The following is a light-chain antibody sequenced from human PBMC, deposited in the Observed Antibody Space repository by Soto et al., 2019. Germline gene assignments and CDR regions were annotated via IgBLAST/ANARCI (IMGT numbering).Light chain of an antibody. CDR3: QQRSNWLIT. Sequence: EIALTQSPATLSLSPGERATLSCRASQSVSSYLAWYQQKPGQAPRLLIYDASNRATGIPARFSGSGSGTDVTLTISSLEPEDFAVYYCQQRSNWLITFGQGTRLEIK. CDR2: DAS. CDR1: QSVSSY. V-gene: IGKV3-11*01. J-gene: IGKJ5*01.